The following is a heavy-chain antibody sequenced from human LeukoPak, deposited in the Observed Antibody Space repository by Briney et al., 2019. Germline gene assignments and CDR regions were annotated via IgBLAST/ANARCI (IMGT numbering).Heavy chain of an antibody. CDR2: INPNSGGT. V-gene: IGHV1-2*02. CDR3: ARAGGYCSITSCYNYMDV. CDR1: GYTFTGYY. J-gene: IGHJ6*03. D-gene: IGHD2-2*03. Sequence: ASVKVSCKASGYTFTGYYMHWVRQGPGQGLEWVGWINPNSGGTNYAQKFQGRVTMTRDTSISTAYMELSRLRSDDTAVYYCARAGGYCSITSCYNYMDVWGKGTTVTVSS.